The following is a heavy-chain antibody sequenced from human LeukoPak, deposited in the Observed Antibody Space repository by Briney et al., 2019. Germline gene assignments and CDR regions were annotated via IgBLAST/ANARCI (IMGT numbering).Heavy chain of an antibody. J-gene: IGHJ3*02. CDR1: GGSISSSSYY. CDR3: ARHLPYSSSGHDAFDI. D-gene: IGHD6-6*01. V-gene: IGHV4-39*01. CDR2: IYYSGST. Sequence: SETLSLTCTVSGGSISSSSYYWGWIRQPPGKGLEWIGSIYYSGSTYYNPSLKSRVTISVDTSKNQFFLKLSSVTAADTAVYYCARHLPYSSSGHDAFDIWGQGTMVTVSS.